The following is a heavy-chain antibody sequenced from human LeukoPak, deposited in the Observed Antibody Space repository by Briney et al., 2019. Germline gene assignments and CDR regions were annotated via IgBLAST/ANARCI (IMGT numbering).Heavy chain of an antibody. Sequence: SETLSLTCTVSGGSISSGGYSWSWIRQHPGKGLEWIGYIYYSGGTYYNPSLKSRVTISVDTSKNQFSLKLSSVTAAATAVYYCARSRATVTFFFDYGGQGTLVTVSS. V-gene: IGHV4-31*03. CDR1: GGSISSGGYS. D-gene: IGHD4-17*01. CDR2: IYYSGGT. CDR3: ARSRATVTFFFDY. J-gene: IGHJ4*02.